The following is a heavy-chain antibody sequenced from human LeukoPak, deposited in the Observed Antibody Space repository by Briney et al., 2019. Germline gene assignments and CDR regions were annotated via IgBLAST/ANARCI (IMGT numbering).Heavy chain of an antibody. D-gene: IGHD2-15*01. CDR1: GYTFTSYG. Sequence: ASVKVSCKASGYTFTSYGISWVRQAPGQGLEWMGWISAYNGNTNYAQKLQDRVTMTTDTSTSTAYMELRSLRSDDTAVYYCARPTSVVVVAASPLTPPWFDPWGQGTLVTVSS. CDR2: ISAYNGNT. V-gene: IGHV1-18*04. J-gene: IGHJ5*02. CDR3: ARPTSVVVVAASPLTPPWFDP.